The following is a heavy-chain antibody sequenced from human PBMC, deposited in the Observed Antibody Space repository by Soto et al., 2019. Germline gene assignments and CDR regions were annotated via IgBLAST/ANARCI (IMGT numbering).Heavy chain of an antibody. J-gene: IGHJ6*02. CDR3: ARERKFDFWRKGLDV. Sequence: QAQLVQSGAEVKKPGASVKVSCKASGYTFTSYDINWVRQAPGQGLEWLGWMDPNSGSTGYAQNFQGRVTMTMNISINTAHMELSSLRSEYTAVYYCARERKFDFWRKGLDVWGQGTTVTVSS. CDR2: MDPNSGST. V-gene: IGHV1-8*01. CDR1: GYTFTSYD. D-gene: IGHD3-3*01.